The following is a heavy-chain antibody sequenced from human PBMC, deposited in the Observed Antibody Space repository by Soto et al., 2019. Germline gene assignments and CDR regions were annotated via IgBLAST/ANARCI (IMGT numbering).Heavy chain of an antibody. D-gene: IGHD6-6*01. Sequence: ASVKVSCKASGYTFTSYCISWVRQAPGQGLEWMGWISAYNGNTNYAQKLQGRVTMTTDTSTSTAYMELRSLRSDDTAVYYCARDRLTAARPFHYYGMDVWGQGTTVTVSS. CDR2: ISAYNGNT. CDR3: ARDRLTAARPFHYYGMDV. V-gene: IGHV1-18*01. J-gene: IGHJ6*02. CDR1: GYTFTSYC.